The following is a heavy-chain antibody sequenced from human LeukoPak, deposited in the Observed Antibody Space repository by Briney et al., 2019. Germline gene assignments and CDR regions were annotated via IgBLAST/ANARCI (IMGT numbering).Heavy chain of an antibody. D-gene: IGHD2-21*02. Sequence: PGGSLRLSCAASGFTFSSYAMSWVRQAPGKGLEWVSAISGSGGSTYYADSVKGRFTISRDNSKNTLYLQMNSLRAEDTAVYYCAKDTLSPYCGGDCYPGGYFDYWGQGTLVTVSS. CDR3: AKDTLSPYCGGDCYPGGYFDY. CDR1: GFTFSSYA. CDR2: ISGSGGST. J-gene: IGHJ4*02. V-gene: IGHV3-23*01.